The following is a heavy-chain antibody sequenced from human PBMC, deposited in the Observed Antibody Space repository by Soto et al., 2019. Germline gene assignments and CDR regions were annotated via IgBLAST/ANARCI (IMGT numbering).Heavy chain of an antibody. CDR1: GGTFSSYA. Sequence: GASVKVSCKASGGTFSSYAISWVRQAPGQGLEWMGGIIPIFGTANYAQKFQGRVTITADESTSTAYMELSSLRSEDTAVYYCARSIVVVTARDYWGQGTLVTVSS. D-gene: IGHD2-21*02. V-gene: IGHV1-69*13. J-gene: IGHJ4*02. CDR3: ARSIVVVTARDY. CDR2: IIPIFGTA.